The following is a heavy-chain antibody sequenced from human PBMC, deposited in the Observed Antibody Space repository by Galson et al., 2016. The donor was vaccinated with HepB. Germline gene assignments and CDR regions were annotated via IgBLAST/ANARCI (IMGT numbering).Heavy chain of an antibody. CDR1: GFTFSSYS. CDR3: ARFLDNPERMSSSWYVAFSI. CDR2: ISSSSSYI. V-gene: IGHV3-21*01. D-gene: IGHD6-13*01. J-gene: IGHJ4*02. Sequence: SLRLSCAASGFTFSSYSMNWVRQAPGEGLEWVSFISSSSSYIYYADSVKGRFTISRDNAKNSVYRQMNRLRAEDTAVYYCARFLDNPERMSSSWYVAFSIWGQGTLVTVSS.